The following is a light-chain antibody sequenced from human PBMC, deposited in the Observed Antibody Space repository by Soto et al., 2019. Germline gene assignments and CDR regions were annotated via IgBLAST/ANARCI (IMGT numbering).Light chain of an antibody. J-gene: IGLJ1*01. CDR3: CSYAGSSTT. Sequence: QSALTQPASVSGSPGQSITISCTGTSSDVGGYNYVSWYQQYPGKAPKLMIYEVSNRPSGVSNRFSGSKSGNTASLTISGLQAEDEADYYCCSYAGSSTTFGTGTKLTVL. CDR1: SSDVGGYNY. CDR2: EVS. V-gene: IGLV2-14*01.